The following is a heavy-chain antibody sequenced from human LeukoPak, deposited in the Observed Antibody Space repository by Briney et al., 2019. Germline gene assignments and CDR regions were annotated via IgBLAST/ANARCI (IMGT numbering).Heavy chain of an antibody. V-gene: IGHV3-23*01. Sequence: GGSLRLSCAASGFTFSSYAMSWVRQAPGKGLEWVSAISGSGGSTYYADSVKGRFTISRDNSKNTLYLQMNSLRAEDTAVYYCAKDLWEGPAANYYYYYGMDVWGKGTTVTGSS. CDR1: GFTFSSYA. J-gene: IGHJ6*04. CDR3: AKDLWEGPAANYYYYYGMDV. CDR2: ISGSGGST. D-gene: IGHD2-2*01.